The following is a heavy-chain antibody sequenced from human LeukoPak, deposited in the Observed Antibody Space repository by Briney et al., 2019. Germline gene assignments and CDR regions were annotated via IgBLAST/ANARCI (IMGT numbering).Heavy chain of an antibody. CDR1: GFTLSGYW. J-gene: IGHJ4*02. CDR2: INPDGSTT. D-gene: IGHD3/OR15-3a*01. V-gene: IGHV3-74*01. CDR3: AKIGPQFLSRGAVLDY. Sequence: GGSLRLSCAASGFTLSGYWVHWVRQPPGKGLVWVARINPDGSTTSYADSVKGRITISRDNAKNTLYLQMHSLRAEDTAVYYCAKIGPQFLSRGAVLDYWGQGTLVTVSS.